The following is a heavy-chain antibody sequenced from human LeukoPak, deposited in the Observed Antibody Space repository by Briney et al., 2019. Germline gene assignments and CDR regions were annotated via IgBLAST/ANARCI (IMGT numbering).Heavy chain of an antibody. V-gene: IGHV1-46*01. CDR3: ARDGGVQQWLNYYFDY. CDR1: GYTFTDYY. CDR2: INPSGGST. Sequence: ASVKVSCKASGYTFTDYYIHWVRQAPGQGLEWMGIINPSGGSTSYAQKFQGRVTMTRDTSTSTVHMDLSSLRSEDTAVYYCARDGGVQQWLNYYFDYWGQGTLVTVSS. J-gene: IGHJ4*02. D-gene: IGHD5-18*01.